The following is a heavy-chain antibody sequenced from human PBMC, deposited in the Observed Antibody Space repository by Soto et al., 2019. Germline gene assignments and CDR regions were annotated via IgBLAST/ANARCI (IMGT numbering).Heavy chain of an antibody. J-gene: IGHJ4*02. CDR1: GVTFRGYA. Sequence: PGGSLRLSCAGSGVTFRGYAVHWVRQTPGKGLEWVTVISDDGSKTYYADSVKGRFPVSRDDSTNMVFLQMSSLRSEDTAVYHCARAYQLTYYFDDWGPGTPVTVSS. D-gene: IGHD3-9*01. CDR2: ISDDGSKT. V-gene: IGHV3-30*14. CDR3: ARAYQLTYYFDD.